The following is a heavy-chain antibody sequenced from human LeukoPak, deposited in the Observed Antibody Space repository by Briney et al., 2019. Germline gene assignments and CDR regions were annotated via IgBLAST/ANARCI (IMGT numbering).Heavy chain of an antibody. CDR2: INPNSGGT. J-gene: IGHJ6*02. V-gene: IGHV1-2*02. CDR3: ARTFSGYSSQYGMDV. Sequence: GASVKVSCKASGYTFTGYYMHWVRQAPGHALEWMGWINPNSGGTNYAQKFQGRVTMTRDTSISTAYMELSRLRSDDTAVYYCARTFSGYSSQYGMDVWGQGTTVTVSS. CDR1: GYTFTGYY. D-gene: IGHD6-19*01.